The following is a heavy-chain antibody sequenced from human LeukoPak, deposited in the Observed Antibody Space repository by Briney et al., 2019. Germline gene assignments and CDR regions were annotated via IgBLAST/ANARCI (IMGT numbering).Heavy chain of an antibody. CDR1: GGSISSSTYY. Sequence: PSETLSLTCSVSGGSISSSTYYWGWIRQPPGKGLEWIGNIYNSGSTYYNPSLKSRVTISVDTSKKQFSLKLSSVTAADTAVYSCARQAYSSNLGWFDPWGQGTLVTVSS. CDR2: IYNSGST. CDR3: ARQAYSSNLGWFDP. V-gene: IGHV4-39*01. D-gene: IGHD6-13*01. J-gene: IGHJ5*02.